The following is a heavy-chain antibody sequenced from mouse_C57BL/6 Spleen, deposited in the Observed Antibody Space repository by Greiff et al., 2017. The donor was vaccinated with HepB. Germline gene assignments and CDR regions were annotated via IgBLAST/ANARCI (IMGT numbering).Heavy chain of an antibody. CDR3: ARAVTPSSVSGGYFAV. V-gene: IGHV1-72*01. CDR1: GYTFTSYW. D-gene: IGHD1-3*01. J-gene: IGHJ1*03. Sequence: QVQLKQPGAELVKPGASVKLSCKASGYTFTSYWMHWVKQRPGRGLEWIGRIDPNSGGTKYNEKFKSKATLTVDKPSSTAYMQLSSLTSEDSAVYYCARAVTPSSVSGGYFAVSSTGTTVTVSS. CDR2: IDPNSGGT.